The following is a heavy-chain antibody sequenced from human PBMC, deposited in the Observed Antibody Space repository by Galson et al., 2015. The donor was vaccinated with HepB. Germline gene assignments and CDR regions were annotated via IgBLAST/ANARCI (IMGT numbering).Heavy chain of an antibody. CDR3: AREHTTTVDY. J-gene: IGHJ4*02. V-gene: IGHV3-30-3*01. CDR2: ISDDGFSK. Sequence: SLRLSCAASGFIFSSNAMHWVRQAPGKGLDWVAVISDDGFSKFYADSVKGRFTISRDNSKNTLYLQMNSLRPEDTAVYFCAREHTTTVDYWGQGTLVTVSS. CDR1: GFIFSSNA. D-gene: IGHD4-11*01.